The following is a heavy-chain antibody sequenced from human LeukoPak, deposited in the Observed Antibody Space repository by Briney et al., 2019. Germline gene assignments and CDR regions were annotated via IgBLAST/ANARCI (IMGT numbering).Heavy chain of an antibody. CDR3: ARHTVTTPYYYYMDV. J-gene: IGHJ6*03. D-gene: IGHD4-11*01. V-gene: IGHV4-59*01. CDR2: IYYSGST. Sequence: PSETLSLTCTVSGGSISSYYWSWIRQPPGKGLEWIGYIYYSGSTNYNPSLKSRVTISVDTSKNQFSLKLSSVTTADTAVYYCARHTVTTPYYYYMDVWGKGTTVTVSS. CDR1: GGSISSYY.